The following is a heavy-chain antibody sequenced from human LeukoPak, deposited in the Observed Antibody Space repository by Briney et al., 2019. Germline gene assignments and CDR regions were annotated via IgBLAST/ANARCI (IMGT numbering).Heavy chain of an antibody. CDR3: AKSLSRDGYNNKYYYGMDV. Sequence: SETLSHTCTVSGGSISSYYWSWIRQPPGKGLEWIGYIYYSGSTNYNPSLKSRVTISLDTSKNQFSLKLSSVTAADTAVYYCAKSLSRDGYNNKYYYGMDVWGQGTTVTVSS. J-gene: IGHJ6*02. V-gene: IGHV4-59*08. CDR2: IYYSGST. D-gene: IGHD5-24*01. CDR1: GGSISSYY.